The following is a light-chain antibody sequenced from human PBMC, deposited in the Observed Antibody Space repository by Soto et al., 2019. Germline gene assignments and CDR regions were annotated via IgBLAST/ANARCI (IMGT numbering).Light chain of an antibody. V-gene: IGLV2-8*01. CDR1: SSDVGGYNY. CDR3: SSYAGSNNPVV. Sequence: QSALTQPPSASGSPGQSVTISCTGTSSDVGGYNYVSWYQQHPGKAPKLMIYEVSKRPSGVPDRFSGSKSGNTASLTVSGLQAADEADYYCSSYAGSNNPVVFGGGTKQTV. J-gene: IGLJ2*01. CDR2: EVS.